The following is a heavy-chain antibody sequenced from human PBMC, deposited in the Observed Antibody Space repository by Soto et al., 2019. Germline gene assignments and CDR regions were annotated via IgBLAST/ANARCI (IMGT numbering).Heavy chain of an antibody. CDR2: MYNSGTI. V-gene: IGHV4-59*01. J-gene: IGHJ3*02. Sequence: QVQLQESGPGLVKPSETLSLTCTVSGGSINGFYWSWLRQPPGKGLEWIGYMYNSGTINNNPSLKSRVSMLIDRSKTQFFLRLTSVTAADTAVYYCARLTCSNTRCIKLNGFDIWGQRTMVTVSP. D-gene: IGHD2-2*01. CDR1: GGSINGFY. CDR3: ARLTCSNTRCIKLNGFDI.